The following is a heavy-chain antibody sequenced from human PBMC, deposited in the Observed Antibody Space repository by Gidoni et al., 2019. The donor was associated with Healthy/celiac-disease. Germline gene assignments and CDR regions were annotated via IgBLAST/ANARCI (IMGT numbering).Heavy chain of an antibody. J-gene: IGHJ3*02. D-gene: IGHD3-22*01. Sequence: EVQLVESGGGLVQPGGSLRLSCAASGFTFSRYWMSWVRQAPGKGLEWVANIKQDGSEKYYVDSVKGRFTISRDNAKNSLYLQMNSLRAEDTAVYYCARDRGYYDSSGYPRFDIWGQGTMVTVSS. CDR1: GFTFSRYW. V-gene: IGHV3-7*01. CDR2: IKQDGSEK. CDR3: ARDRGYYDSSGYPRFDI.